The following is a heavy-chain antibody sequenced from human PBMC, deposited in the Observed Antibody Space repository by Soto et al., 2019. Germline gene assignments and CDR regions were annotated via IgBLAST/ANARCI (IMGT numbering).Heavy chain of an antibody. Sequence: SETLSLTCAVYGGSFSGYYWSWIRQPPGKGLEWIGEINHSGSTNYNPSLKSRVTISVDTSKNQFSLKLSSVTAADTAVYYCARGRELENVVVVAATLLYYFDYWGQGTLVTVSS. CDR1: GGSFSGYY. V-gene: IGHV4-34*01. J-gene: IGHJ4*02. CDR2: INHSGST. CDR3: ARGRELENVVVVAATLLYYFDY. D-gene: IGHD2-15*01.